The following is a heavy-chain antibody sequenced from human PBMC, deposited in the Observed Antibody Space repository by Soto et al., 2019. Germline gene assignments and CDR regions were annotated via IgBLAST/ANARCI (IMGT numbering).Heavy chain of an antibody. D-gene: IGHD5-18*01. CDR3: ARRYGYSFDY. CDR2: IYYSGST. Sequence: PSETLSLTCTVSGVSIRSYYWSWIRQPPGKGLEWIGYIYYSGSTNYNPSLKSRVTISVDTSKNQFSLKLSSVTAADTAVYYCARRYGYSFDYWGQGTLVTVSS. J-gene: IGHJ4*02. V-gene: IGHV4-59*01. CDR1: GVSIRSYY.